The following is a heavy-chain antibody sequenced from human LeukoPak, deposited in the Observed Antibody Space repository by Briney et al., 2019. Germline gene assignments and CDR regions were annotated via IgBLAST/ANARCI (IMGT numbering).Heavy chain of an antibody. J-gene: IGHJ1*01. CDR3: AKDDDWGRYKH. Sequence: GGTLRLSCAGSGFSFSRHGMNWVRQAPGKGLEWVSGISPSGDITYYTDSVRGRFTISRDNFKNTLSLQVNSLRAEDTAMYYCAKDDDWGRYKHWGQGTLVTVSS. CDR2: ISPSGDIT. D-gene: IGHD3-9*01. CDR1: GFSFSRHG. V-gene: IGHV3-23*01.